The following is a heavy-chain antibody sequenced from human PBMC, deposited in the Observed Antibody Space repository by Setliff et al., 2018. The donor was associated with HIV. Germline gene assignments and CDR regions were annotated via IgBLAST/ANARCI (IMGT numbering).Heavy chain of an antibody. D-gene: IGHD6-19*01. CDR2: INHSGST. Sequence: LSLTCAVYGGSFSGYYWSWIRQPPGKGLEWIGEINHSGSTNYNPSLKSRVTMSVDTSKNQFSLKLSSVTAADTAVYYCARVPPDKIAVAGRDSFDIWGQGTMVTVS. J-gene: IGHJ3*02. CDR3: ARVPPDKIAVAGRDSFDI. V-gene: IGHV4-34*01. CDR1: GGSFSGYY.